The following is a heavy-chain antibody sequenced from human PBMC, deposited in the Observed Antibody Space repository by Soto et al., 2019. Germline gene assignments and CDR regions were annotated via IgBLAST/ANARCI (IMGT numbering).Heavy chain of an antibody. Sequence: PGGSLRLSCAASGFTFSSYSMNWVRQAPGKGLEWVSYISSSSSTIYYADYVKGRFTISRDNAKNSLYLQMNSLRDEDTAVYYCARTSGLGSKYSSDDYWGQGTLVTVSS. CDR1: GFTFSSYS. CDR2: ISSSSSTI. J-gene: IGHJ4*02. CDR3: ARTSGLGSKYSSDDY. D-gene: IGHD6-25*01. V-gene: IGHV3-48*02.